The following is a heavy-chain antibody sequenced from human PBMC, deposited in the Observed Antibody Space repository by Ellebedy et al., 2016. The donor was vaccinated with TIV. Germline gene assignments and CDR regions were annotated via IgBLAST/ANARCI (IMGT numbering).Heavy chain of an antibody. Sequence: GESLKISCAVSGFSVSDYYMTWIRQAPGKGLEWISYISKSHSYANYADSVRGRFTISRDNAKNSLYLQMHSLRVEDTAVYYCATLYYYGSGNYFPYWYFDLWGRGTLVTVSS. V-gene: IGHV3-11*06. CDR2: ISKSHSYA. J-gene: IGHJ2*01. CDR3: ATLYYYGSGNYFPYWYFDL. CDR1: GFSVSDYY. D-gene: IGHD3-10*01.